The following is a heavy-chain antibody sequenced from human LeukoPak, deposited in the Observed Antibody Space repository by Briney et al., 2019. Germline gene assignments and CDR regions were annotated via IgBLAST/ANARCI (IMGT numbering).Heavy chain of an antibody. CDR2: IYYSGST. Sequence: TSETLSLTCTVSGGSISSSSYYWGWIRQPPGKGLEWIGSIYYSGSTYYNPSLKSRVAISVDRSKNQFSLKLSSVTAADTAVYYCARILAVGATVAFDIWGQGTMVTVSS. CDR1: GGSISSSSYY. V-gene: IGHV4-39*07. D-gene: IGHD1-26*01. CDR3: ARILAVGATVAFDI. J-gene: IGHJ3*02.